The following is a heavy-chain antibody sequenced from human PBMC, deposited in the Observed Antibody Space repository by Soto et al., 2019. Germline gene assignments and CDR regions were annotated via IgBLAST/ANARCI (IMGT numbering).Heavy chain of an antibody. J-gene: IGHJ3*02. CDR1: GFTFSSYG. CDR3: VRDDMSVFGPSAFDI. D-gene: IGHD2-15*01. CDR2: IWYDGSNK. Sequence: PGGSLRLSCVPSGFTFSSYGMHWVRQAPGKGLEWVAVIWYDGSNKYYADSVQGRFTISRDNSKNALFLQMNSLRAEDTAVYYCVRDDMSVFGPSAFDIWGQGTMVTVSS. V-gene: IGHV3-33*01.